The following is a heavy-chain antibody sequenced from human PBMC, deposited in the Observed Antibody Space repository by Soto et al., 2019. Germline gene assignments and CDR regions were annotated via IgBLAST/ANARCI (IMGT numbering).Heavy chain of an antibody. D-gene: IGHD3-9*01. CDR2: FYYSGTT. J-gene: IGHJ3*01. V-gene: IGHV4-31*03. CDR1: GDSISSDGYY. Sequence: QVQLQESGPGLVRPSQTLSLTCTLSGDSISSDGYYWSWIRQRPGKGLEWIGDFYYSGTTSYYPSLRSRLSLSVDTSKKQFSLRLRSVTATDTAVYYCARRHDILTGSDSFDVWGRGTLVTVSS. CDR3: ARRHDILTGSDSFDV.